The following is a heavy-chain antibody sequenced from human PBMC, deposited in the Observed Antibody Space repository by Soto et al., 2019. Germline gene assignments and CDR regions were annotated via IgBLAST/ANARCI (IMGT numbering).Heavy chain of an antibody. V-gene: IGHV3-74*01. CDR3: ARDHDYVYNWFDP. J-gene: IGHJ5*02. CDR1: GFTFSSYW. Sequence: EVQLVESGGGLVQPGGSLRLSCAASGFTFSSYWMHWVRQAPGKGLVWVSRINSDGSSTTYAGSVKGRFTLSRDNAKNTLYLQMNSLRAEDTAVYYCARDHDYVYNWFDPWGQGTLVTVSS. CDR2: INSDGSST. D-gene: IGHD4-17*01.